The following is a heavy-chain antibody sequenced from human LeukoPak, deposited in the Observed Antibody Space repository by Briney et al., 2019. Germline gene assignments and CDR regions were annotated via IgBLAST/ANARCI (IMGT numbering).Heavy chain of an antibody. D-gene: IGHD6-19*01. J-gene: IGHJ4*02. V-gene: IGHV2-5*02. Sequence: SGPTLVKPTQTLTLTCTFSGFSLSTSGVDVGWIRQPPGKALEWLALIYCDDDKRYSPSLKSRLTITKDTSKNQVVLTMTNRDPVDTATYYCARTYSSGWYDYWGQGTLVTVSS. CDR3: ARTYSSGWYDY. CDR2: IYCDDDK. CDR1: GFSLSTSGVD.